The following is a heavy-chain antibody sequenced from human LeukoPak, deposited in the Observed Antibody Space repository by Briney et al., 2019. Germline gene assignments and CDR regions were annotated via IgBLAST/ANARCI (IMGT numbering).Heavy chain of an antibody. Sequence: PGGSLRLSCAASGFTFDDYAMHWVRQAPGKGLEGVSGISWNSGYIVYADSVKGRFTISRDNAKNSLYLQMNSLRAEDTALYYCAKDGEYDILTGYYSRWGQGTLVTVSS. D-gene: IGHD3-9*01. CDR1: GFTFDDYA. J-gene: IGHJ4*02. CDR3: AKDGEYDILTGYYSR. V-gene: IGHV3-9*01. CDR2: ISWNSGYI.